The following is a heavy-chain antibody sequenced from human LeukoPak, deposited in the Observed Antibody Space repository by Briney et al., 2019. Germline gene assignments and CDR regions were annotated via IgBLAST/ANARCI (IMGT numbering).Heavy chain of an antibody. CDR3: ARGLAGFGELLRWEFDY. V-gene: IGHV4-34*01. CDR2: INHSGST. CDR1: GGSFSAYY. D-gene: IGHD3-10*01. J-gene: IGHJ4*02. Sequence: SETLSLTCAVYGGSFSAYYWSWIRQPPGKGLEWIGEINHSGSTNYNPSLKSRVTISLDTSKNQFSLKLSSVTAADTAVYYCARGLAGFGELLRWEFDYWGQGALVTVSS.